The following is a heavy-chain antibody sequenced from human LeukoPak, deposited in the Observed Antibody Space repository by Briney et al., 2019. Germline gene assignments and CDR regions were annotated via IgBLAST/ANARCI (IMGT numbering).Heavy chain of an antibody. V-gene: IGHV3-23*01. J-gene: IGHJ4*02. CDR2: ISFSGGST. D-gene: IGHD6-13*01. Sequence: GGSLRLSCVASGFTFSSYAMSWVPQAPGKGLEWVSAISFSGGSTYYADFLKGRSTISRDNSNNTLSLQMNSLRADDTAVYYCAKGPPRPTIAAAEFEYWGQGTLVTVSS. CDR3: AKGPPRPTIAAAEFEY. CDR1: GFTFSSYA.